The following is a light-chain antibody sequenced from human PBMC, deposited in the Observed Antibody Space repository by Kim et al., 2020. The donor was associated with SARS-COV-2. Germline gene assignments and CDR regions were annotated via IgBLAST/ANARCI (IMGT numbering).Light chain of an antibody. V-gene: IGKV1-33*01. CDR1: QDISNY. J-gene: IGKJ4*01. Sequence: SASVGDRVTITCQASQDISNYLKWYQQNPWKAPTLLIYDASNLETGVPSRFSGSGSGTDFTFTISRLQPEDIATYYCQQYDNPPLTFGGGTKLEI. CDR3: QQYDNPPLT. CDR2: DAS.